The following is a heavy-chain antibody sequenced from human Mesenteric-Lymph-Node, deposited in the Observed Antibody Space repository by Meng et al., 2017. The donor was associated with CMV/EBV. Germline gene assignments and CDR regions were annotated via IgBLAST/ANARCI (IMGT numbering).Heavy chain of an antibody. CDR2: IIPILGIA. CDR1: GGTFSSYS. Sequence: SVKVSCKASGGTFSSYSISWVRQAPGQGFEWMGRIIPILGIAKGRVKIIADKSTSTANMELSSLRSEDTAVYYCARGYGSGSYEFDYWGQGTLVTVSS. V-gene: IGHV1-69*02. D-gene: IGHD3-10*01. J-gene: IGHJ4*02. CDR3: ARGYGSGSYEFDY.